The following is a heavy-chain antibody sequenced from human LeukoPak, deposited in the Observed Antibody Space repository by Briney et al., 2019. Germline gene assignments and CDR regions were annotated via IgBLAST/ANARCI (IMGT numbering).Heavy chain of an antibody. J-gene: IGHJ6*02. CDR3: ARAQLTYSAPRNGMDV. CDR1: GFTVSSNY. D-gene: IGHD2-2*01. Sequence: GGSLRLSCAASGFTVSSNYMSWVRQAPGKGLEWVSVIYSGGSTYYADSVKGRFTNSRDNSKNTLYLQMNSLRAEDTAVYYCARAQLTYSAPRNGMDVWGQGTTVTVSS. CDR2: IYSGGST. V-gene: IGHV3-66*01.